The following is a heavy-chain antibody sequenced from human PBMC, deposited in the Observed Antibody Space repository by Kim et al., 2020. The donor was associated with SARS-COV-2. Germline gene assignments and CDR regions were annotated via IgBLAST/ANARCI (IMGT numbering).Heavy chain of an antibody. Sequence: GGSLRLSCAASGFTVSSNYMSWVRQAPGKGLEWVSVIYSGGSTYYADSVKGRFTITRDNSKNTLYLQMNSLRAEDTAVYYCARDASSLYDFWSGYYCGMDVWSQGTTVTVSS. CDR2: IYSGGST. CDR3: ARDASSLYDFWSGYYCGMDV. CDR1: GFTVSSNY. J-gene: IGHJ6*02. V-gene: IGHV3-66*01. D-gene: IGHD3-3*01.